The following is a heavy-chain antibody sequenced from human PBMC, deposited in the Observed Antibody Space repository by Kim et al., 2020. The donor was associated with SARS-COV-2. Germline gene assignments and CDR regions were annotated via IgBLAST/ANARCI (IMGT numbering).Heavy chain of an antibody. CDR1: GFTFSSYS. CDR2: ISSSSSTI. J-gene: IGHJ4*02. CDR3: AGRLDY. V-gene: IGHV3-48*01. D-gene: IGHD1-26*01. Sequence: GGSLRLSCAASGFTFSSYSMNWVRQAPGKGLEWISYISSSSSTIYYADSVKGRFTISRDNAKNSLYLQMNSLRVEDTAIYFCAGRLDYWGQGTLVTVSS.